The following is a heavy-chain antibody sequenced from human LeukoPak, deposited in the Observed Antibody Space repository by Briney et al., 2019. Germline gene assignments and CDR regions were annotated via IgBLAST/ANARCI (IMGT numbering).Heavy chain of an antibody. CDR2: ISYDGSNE. CDR1: RFTFSSYA. Sequence: GGSLRLSCAASRFTFSSYAMHWVRQAPGKGLEWVAVISYDGSNEYYADSVKGRFIISRDNSKNTLYLQMNSLRGEDTAVYYCARDRRYDILTGFSNFFDYWGQGTLVTVSS. V-gene: IGHV3-30-3*01. CDR3: ARDRRYDILTGFSNFFDY. J-gene: IGHJ4*02. D-gene: IGHD3-9*01.